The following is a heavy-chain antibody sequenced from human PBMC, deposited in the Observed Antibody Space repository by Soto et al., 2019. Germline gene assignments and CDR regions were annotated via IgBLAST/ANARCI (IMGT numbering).Heavy chain of an antibody. CDR3: ASCTMVRGVIILECDY. CDR1: GYSFANYV. V-gene: IGHV1-3*01. J-gene: IGHJ4*02. D-gene: IGHD3-10*01. CDR2: INAGNGNT. Sequence: ASVKVSCKASGYSFANYVIYWVRQAPGQRLEWMGWINAGNGNTKYSQKFQGRVTITTDKSATTAYMELSSLRSEDTAVYYCASCTMVRGVIILECDYGGQGTLVTVSS.